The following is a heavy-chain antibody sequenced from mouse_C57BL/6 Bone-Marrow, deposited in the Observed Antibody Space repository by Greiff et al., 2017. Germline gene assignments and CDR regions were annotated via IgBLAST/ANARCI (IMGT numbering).Heavy chain of an antibody. D-gene: IGHD2-10*01. V-gene: IGHV1-54*01. CDR1: GYAFTNYL. Sequence: VQLQQSGAELVRPGTSVKVSCKASGYAFTNYLIEWVKQRAGKGLEWIGVINPGSGGTNYNEKFKGKAKLTADKSSSTAYMQLSSLTSEDSAVYFCARTCYDPWFAYWGQGTLVTVSA. CDR3: ARTCYDPWFAY. CDR2: INPGSGGT. J-gene: IGHJ3*01.